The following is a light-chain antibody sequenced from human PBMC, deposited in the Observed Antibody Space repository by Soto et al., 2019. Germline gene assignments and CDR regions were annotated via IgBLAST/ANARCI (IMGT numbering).Light chain of an antibody. V-gene: IGLV7-43*01. CDR2: RTS. J-gene: IGLJ2*01. CDR3: VLLYGGAWV. Sequence: QAVVTQEPSLTVSPGGTVTLTCALTTGAVTSDYYPNWFQRKPGQALRTLIYRTSNKHSWTPARFSGSLLGGKAALTLSGVQPEDEANYYCVLLYGGAWVFGGGTKLTVL. CDR1: TGAVTSDYY.